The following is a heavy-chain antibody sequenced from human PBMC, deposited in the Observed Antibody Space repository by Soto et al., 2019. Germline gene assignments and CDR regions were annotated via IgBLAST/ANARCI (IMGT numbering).Heavy chain of an antibody. D-gene: IGHD4-17*01. CDR3: AGSRGVTTFLGGSYYYYGMDV. CDR2: MNPNSGNT. V-gene: IGHV1-8*01. Sequence: GASVKVSCKASGYTFTSYDINWVRQATGQGLEWMGWMNPNSGNTGYAQKFQGRVTMTRNTSISTAYMELSSLRSEDTAVYYCAGSRGVTTFLGGSYYYYGMDVWGQGTTVTVSS. J-gene: IGHJ6*02. CDR1: GYTFTSYD.